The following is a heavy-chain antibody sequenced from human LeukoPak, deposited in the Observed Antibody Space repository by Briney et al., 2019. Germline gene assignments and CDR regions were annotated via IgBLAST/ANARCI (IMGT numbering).Heavy chain of an antibody. J-gene: IGHJ4*02. CDR1: GGTFSSYT. D-gene: IGHD5-18*01. V-gene: IGHV1-69*02. CDR2: IIPILGIA. CDR3: ARLHAPHFGPRTKYSYGPFDY. Sequence: SVKVSCKASGGTFSSYTICWVRQAPGQGLEWMGRIIPILGIANYAQKFQGRVTITADKSTSTAYMELSSLRSEDTAVYYCARLHAPHFGPRTKYSYGPFDYWGQGTLVTVSS.